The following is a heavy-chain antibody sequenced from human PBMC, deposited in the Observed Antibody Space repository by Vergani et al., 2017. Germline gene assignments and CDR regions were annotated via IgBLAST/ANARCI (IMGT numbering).Heavy chain of an antibody. CDR2: IHHAGTT. Sequence: HVQLQESGPGLVKPSETLSLTCAVSNYPIRSGYYWGWIRQPPGKGLEWIGSIHHAGTTYYNSSLKSRVTISVDMSKNQLSLTLNSVTAADTAVYFCAREATGAGAFDYWGQGTQVTVSS. V-gene: IGHV4-38-2*02. CDR1: NYPIRSGYY. J-gene: IGHJ4*02. D-gene: IGHD6-19*01. CDR3: AREATGAGAFDY.